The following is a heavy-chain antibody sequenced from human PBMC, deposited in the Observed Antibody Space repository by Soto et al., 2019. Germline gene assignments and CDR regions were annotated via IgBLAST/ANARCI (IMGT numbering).Heavy chain of an antibody. CDR1: GMSLSNPRMG. D-gene: IGHD4-17*01. CDR2: IFASGER. Sequence: QVTLKESGPVVVKPTETLTLTCTVSGMSLSNPRMGVSWIRQPPGKALEWLAHIFASGERTHSPSLKSRLTIARDTSKSQVVLIMTNMDPVDTATYYCARYGGEEYGDYETPYYYDYWGQGTLVTVSS. V-gene: IGHV2-26*01. CDR3: ARYGGEEYGDYETPYYYDY. J-gene: IGHJ4*02.